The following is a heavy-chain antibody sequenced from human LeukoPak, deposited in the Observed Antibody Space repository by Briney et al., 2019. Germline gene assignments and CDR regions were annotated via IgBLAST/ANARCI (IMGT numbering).Heavy chain of an antibody. CDR3: AREATLVHDYFDY. J-gene: IGHJ4*02. D-gene: IGHD4-23*01. CDR1: GFTFGSYG. CDR2: TSYDGNNK. V-gene: IGHV3-30*03. Sequence: GGSLRLSCAASGFTFGSYGMHWVRQAPGKGLEWVAVTSYDGNNKYYADSVKGRFTISRDNSKNTLYLQMNSLRTEDTAVYYCAREATLVHDYFDYWGQGTLVTVSS.